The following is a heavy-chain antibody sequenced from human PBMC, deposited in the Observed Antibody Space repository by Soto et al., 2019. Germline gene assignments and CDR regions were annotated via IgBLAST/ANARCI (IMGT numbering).Heavy chain of an antibody. D-gene: IGHD6-19*01. J-gene: IGHJ6*02. CDR1: GYTLTNYG. V-gene: IGHV1-18*01. Sequence: QVQLVQSGAEVKKPGASVKVSCKASGYTLTNYGISWVRQAPGQGLEWMGWISAYNGNTNYAQKLQGRVTMTTDTSTSIAYMELRSLRSDDTAVYYCATYSSGWYGNGMDVWGQGTTVTVSS. CDR3: ATYSSGWYGNGMDV. CDR2: ISAYNGNT.